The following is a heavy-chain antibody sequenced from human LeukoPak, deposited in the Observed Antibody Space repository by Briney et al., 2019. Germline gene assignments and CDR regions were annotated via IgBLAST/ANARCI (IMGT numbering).Heavy chain of an antibody. CDR3: ARSTTQYYYDSSGYLNY. CDR1: GGSFSGYY. D-gene: IGHD3-22*01. Sequence: SETLSLTCAVYGGSFSGYYWSWIRQPPGKGLEWIGEINHSGSTNYNPSLKSRVTISVDTSKNQFSLKLSSVTAADTAVYYCARSTTQYYYDSSGYLNYWGQGTLVTVSS. CDR2: INHSGST. V-gene: IGHV4-34*01. J-gene: IGHJ4*02.